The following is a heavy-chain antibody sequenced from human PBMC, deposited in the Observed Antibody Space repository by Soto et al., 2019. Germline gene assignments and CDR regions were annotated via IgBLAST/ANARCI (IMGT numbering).Heavy chain of an antibody. CDR1: GGTFSSYA. V-gene: IGHV1-69*06. CDR3: ARDIGDSSSWAGGYGMDV. CDR2: IIPIFGTA. J-gene: IGHJ6*02. Sequence: QVQLVQSGAEVKKPGSSVKVSCKASGGTFSSYAISWVRQAPGQGLEWMGGIIPIFGTANYAQKFQGRVTITADKSTSTAYMELSSLRSEDTAVYYCARDIGDSSSWAGGYGMDVWGQGTTVTVSS. D-gene: IGHD6-13*01.